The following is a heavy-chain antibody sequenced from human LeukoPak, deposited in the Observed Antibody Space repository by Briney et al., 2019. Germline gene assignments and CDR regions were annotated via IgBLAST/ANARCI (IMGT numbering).Heavy chain of an antibody. CDR3: ARDRIRFLEWLFDQ. CDR2: ISSNGGST. D-gene: IGHD3-3*01. J-gene: IGHJ5*02. Sequence: GGSLRLPCAASGFTFSSYAMRWVRQAPGKGLEYVSAISSNGGSTYYANSVKGRFTISRDNSKNTLYLQMGSLRAEDMAVYYCARDRIRFLEWLFDQWGEGALLTVPS. V-gene: IGHV3-64*01. CDR1: GFTFSSYA.